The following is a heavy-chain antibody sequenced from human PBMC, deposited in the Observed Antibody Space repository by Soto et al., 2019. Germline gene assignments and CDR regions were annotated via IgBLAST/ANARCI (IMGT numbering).Heavy chain of an antibody. D-gene: IGHD6-6*01. CDR2: INPSGGST. CDR3: ARGQQLDLYYYYMDV. Sequence: ASVKVSCKASGYTFISYYMHWVRQAPGQGLEWMGIINPSGGSTSYAQKFQGRVTMTRDTSTSTVYMELSSLRSEDTAVYYCARGQQLDLYYYYMDVWGKGTTLTVSS. CDR1: GYTFISYY. V-gene: IGHV1-46*03. J-gene: IGHJ6*03.